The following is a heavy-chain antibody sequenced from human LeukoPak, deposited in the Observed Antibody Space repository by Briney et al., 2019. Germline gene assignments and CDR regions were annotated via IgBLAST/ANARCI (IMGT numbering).Heavy chain of an antibody. J-gene: IGHJ4*02. CDR1: GFTFSDYG. Sequence: GGSLRLSCAASGFTFSDYGMHWVRPAPGKGLEYVSTISSNGGSTYYANSVKGRFTVSRDNSKNTLYLQMGSLRAEDMAVYYCARDSSSRPFDYWGQGTLVTVSS. V-gene: IGHV3-64*01. CDR2: ISSNGGST. D-gene: IGHD6-19*01. CDR3: ARDSSSRPFDY.